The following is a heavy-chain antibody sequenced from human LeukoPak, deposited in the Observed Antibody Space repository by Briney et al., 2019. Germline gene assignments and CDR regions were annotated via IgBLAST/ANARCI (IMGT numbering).Heavy chain of an antibody. CDR2: IYSGGST. Sequence: GGSLRLSCAASGFTVSSNYMSWVRQAPGKGLEWVSVIYSGGSTYYADSVKGRFTISRDNSKNTLYLQMNSLRAEDTAVYYCARESDPSGYYYGSGTHERADYWGQGTLVTVSS. D-gene: IGHD3-10*01. J-gene: IGHJ4*02. V-gene: IGHV3-66*01. CDR1: GFTVSSNY. CDR3: ARESDPSGYYYGSGTHERADY.